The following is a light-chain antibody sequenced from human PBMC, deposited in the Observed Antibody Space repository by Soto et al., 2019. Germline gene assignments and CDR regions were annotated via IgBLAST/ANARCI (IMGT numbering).Light chain of an antibody. CDR3: QHRDNWSYI. J-gene: IGKJ2*01. V-gene: IGKV3-11*01. Sequence: ILMTQSPVTLSVSPGERATLSCRASQSVRHYVAWYQQKPAQAPRLLIYDASNRATGIPARFSGSGSGTDYTLTISSLEAEDFAVYYCQHRDNWSYIFGQGTKVDNK. CDR2: DAS. CDR1: QSVRHY.